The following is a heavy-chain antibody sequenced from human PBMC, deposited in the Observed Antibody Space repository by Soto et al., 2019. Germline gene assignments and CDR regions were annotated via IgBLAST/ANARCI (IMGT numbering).Heavy chain of an antibody. D-gene: IGHD3-3*01. Sequence: GGSLRLSCAASGFTFSSYAMSWVRQAPGKGLEWVSAISGSGGSTYYADSVKGRFTISRDNSKNTLYLQMNSLRAEDTAVYYCAKDQTIFGVAKGEGDAFDIWGQGTMVTVSS. CDR2: ISGSGGST. CDR3: AKDQTIFGVAKGEGDAFDI. V-gene: IGHV3-23*01. J-gene: IGHJ3*02. CDR1: GFTFSSYA.